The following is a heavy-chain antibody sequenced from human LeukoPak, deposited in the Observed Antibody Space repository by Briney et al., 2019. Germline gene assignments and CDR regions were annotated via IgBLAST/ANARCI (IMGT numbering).Heavy chain of an antibody. CDR1: GGSISSYY. CDR3: ARVVGPYRGYDC. J-gene: IGHJ4*02. CDR2: IYYSGST. D-gene: IGHD5-12*01. Sequence: SETLSLTCTVSGGSISSYYWSWIPQPPGKGLEWIGYIYYSGSTNYNPSLKSRVTISVDTSKNQFSLKLSSVTAADTAVYYCARVVGPYRGYDCWGQGTLVTVSS. V-gene: IGHV4-59*01.